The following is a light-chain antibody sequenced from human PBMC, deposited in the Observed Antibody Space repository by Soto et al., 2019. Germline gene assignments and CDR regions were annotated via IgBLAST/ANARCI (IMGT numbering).Light chain of an antibody. V-gene: IGLV4-69*01. J-gene: IGLJ2*01. CDR3: QTWDTGINVI. CDR1: SGHSNYA. CDR2: INSDGSH. Sequence: QPVLTQSPSASASLGASVRLTCTLSSGHSNYAIAWHQQQPQKGPRYLMKINSDGSHNKGYGITDRFSGSSSGAERYLTISSLQSEDEGDYYCQTWDTGINVIFGGGTKLTVL.